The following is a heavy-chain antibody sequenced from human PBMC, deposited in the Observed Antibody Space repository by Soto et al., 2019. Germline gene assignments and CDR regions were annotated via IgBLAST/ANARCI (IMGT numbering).Heavy chain of an antibody. Sequence: SLKVSCKASGGTVSGYTISRVRQAPGEGLEWMGRIIPILGIANYAQKFQGRVTITADKSTSTAYMEMSSLRSEDTAVYYCARGVYHLLSTYDMYVCGKGDTVTVSS. D-gene: IGHD2-2*01. V-gene: IGHV1-69*02. J-gene: IGHJ6*03. CDR1: GGTVSGYT. CDR2: IIPILGIA. CDR3: ARGVYHLLSTYDMYV.